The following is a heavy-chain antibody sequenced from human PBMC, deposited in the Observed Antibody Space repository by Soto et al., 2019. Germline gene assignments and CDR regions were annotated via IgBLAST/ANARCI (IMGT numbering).Heavy chain of an antibody. CDR3: ARDDYTFGVY. Sequence: GGSLRLSCAAYGFSFRDYFMSWIRQAPGKGLEWVSYIGPYSNTIYYADSVKGRFTISRDDATNSLYLHMNSLTTEDTAVYYCARDDYTFGVYWGQGTPVTVSS. J-gene: IGHJ4*02. V-gene: IGHV3-11*01. D-gene: IGHD3-16*01. CDR2: IGPYSNTI. CDR1: GFSFRDYF.